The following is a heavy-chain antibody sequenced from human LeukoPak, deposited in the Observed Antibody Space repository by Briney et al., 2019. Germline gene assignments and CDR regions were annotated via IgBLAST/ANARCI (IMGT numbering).Heavy chain of an antibody. D-gene: IGHD3-16*02. CDR3: ARSRYDYVWGSYRPGYFDY. Sequence: GASVKVSCKASGYTFTGYSIQWVRQAPGQGLEWMGWISAYNGNTNYAQKLQGRVTMTTDTSTSTAYMELRSLRSDDTAVYYCARSRYDYVWGSYRPGYFDYWGQGTLVTVSS. CDR1: GYTFTGYS. V-gene: IGHV1-18*04. CDR2: ISAYNGNT. J-gene: IGHJ4*02.